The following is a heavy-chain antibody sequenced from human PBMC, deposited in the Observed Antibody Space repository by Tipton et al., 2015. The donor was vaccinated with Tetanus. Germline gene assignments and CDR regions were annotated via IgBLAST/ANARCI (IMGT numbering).Heavy chain of an antibody. CDR1: GGSVTSNIHY. J-gene: IGHJ2*01. D-gene: IGHD3-10*01. Sequence: TLSLTCTVSGGSVTSNIHYWNWIRQPPGKGLEWIGYVYESGTTNYNPPLKSRVTMSLDTSKNQFSLSLSSVTAADTAVYYCARAGRPRGETRRVYRVPLWSFPLWGRGTLVTVSS. CDR2: VYESGTT. CDR3: ARAGRPRGETRRVYRVPLWSFPL. V-gene: IGHV4-61*01.